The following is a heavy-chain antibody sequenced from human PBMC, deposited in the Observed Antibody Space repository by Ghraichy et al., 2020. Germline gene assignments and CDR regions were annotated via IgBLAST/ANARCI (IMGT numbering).Heavy chain of an antibody. CDR1: GYSFSRYW. V-gene: IGHV5-51*01. Sequence: GESLNISCRAFGYSFSRYWIGWVRQMPGKGLEWMGIIYPGDSDTRYTPSFQGQVTISADKSINTAYLQWSSLKASDTAMYYCASSVRDTGGWYTAWYWGQGTLVTVSS. D-gene: IGHD6-19*01. CDR2: IYPGDSDT. J-gene: IGHJ4*02. CDR3: ASSVRDTGGWYTAWY.